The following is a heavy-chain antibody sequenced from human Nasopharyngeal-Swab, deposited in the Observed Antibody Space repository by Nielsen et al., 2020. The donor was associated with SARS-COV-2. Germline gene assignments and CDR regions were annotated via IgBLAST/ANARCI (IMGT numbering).Heavy chain of an antibody. CDR2: IIPILGIP. CDR3: ASPVEMSTT. J-gene: IGHJ5*02. V-gene: IGHV1-69*02. D-gene: IGHD5-24*01. CDR1: GYTFTSRY. Sequence: SVKVSCKASGYTFTSRYLHWARQAPGQGLEWMGRIIPILGIPNYAQKFQGRLTITADTSTTTAYMELSSLRSEDTAVYYCASPVEMSTTWGQGTLVTVSS.